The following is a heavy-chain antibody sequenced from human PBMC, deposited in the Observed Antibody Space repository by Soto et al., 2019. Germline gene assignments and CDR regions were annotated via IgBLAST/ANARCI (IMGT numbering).Heavy chain of an antibody. CDR3: ARIRKNCGGVCYGLEY. Sequence: GESLKISCQGSGDTFSSYWIGWVRQMPGKGLEWMGIMFLGGSDTRYSPSFQGRVNISADKSIRTAYLQWNSLEASDTAMYYCARIRKNCGGVCYGLEYWGQGTLVTVAS. J-gene: IGHJ4*02. CDR1: GDTFSSYW. CDR2: MFLGGSDT. V-gene: IGHV5-51*01. D-gene: IGHD2-21*02.